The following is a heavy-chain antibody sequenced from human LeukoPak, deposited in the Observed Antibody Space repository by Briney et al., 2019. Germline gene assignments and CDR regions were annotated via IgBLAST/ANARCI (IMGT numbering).Heavy chain of an antibody. Sequence: ASVKVSCKASGYTFTSYDINWVRQAPGQGLEWMGWMNPNSGNTGYAQKFQGRVTITRNTSISTAYMELSSLRSEDTAVYYCARRGYCSSTSCRRPRYYYYMDVWGKGTTVTVSS. CDR3: ARRGYCSSTSCRRPRYYYYMDV. D-gene: IGHD2-2*01. J-gene: IGHJ6*03. CDR2: MNPNSGNT. CDR1: GYTFTSYD. V-gene: IGHV1-8*03.